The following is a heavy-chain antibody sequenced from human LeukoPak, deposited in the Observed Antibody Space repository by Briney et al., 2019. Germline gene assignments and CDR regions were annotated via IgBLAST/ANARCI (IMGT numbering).Heavy chain of an antibody. CDR2: INHSGST. D-gene: IGHD5-24*01. Sequence: SETLSLTCAVYGGSFSGYYWSWIRQPPGKGLEWIGEINHSGSTNYNPSLKSRVTISVDTSKNQFSLKLSSVTAADAAVYYCARRDGYNYLRIPLNAFDIWGQGTMVTVSS. CDR1: GGSFSGYY. J-gene: IGHJ3*02. V-gene: IGHV4-34*01. CDR3: ARRDGYNYLRIPLNAFDI.